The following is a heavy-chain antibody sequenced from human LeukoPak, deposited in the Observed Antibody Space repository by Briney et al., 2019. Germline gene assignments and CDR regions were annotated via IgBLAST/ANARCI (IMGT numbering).Heavy chain of an antibody. CDR2: ISGSDTTT. Sequence: GGSLRLSCAASGFTFRSSGMSWVRQAPGKGLEWVSYISGSDTTTHYADSVKGRFTISRDNSKNTLYLQMNSLRAEDTVVYFCAKDQVVPFDYWGQGTLVTVSS. J-gene: IGHJ4*02. CDR3: AKDQVVPFDY. D-gene: IGHD2-2*01. CDR1: GFTFRSSG. V-gene: IGHV3-23*01.